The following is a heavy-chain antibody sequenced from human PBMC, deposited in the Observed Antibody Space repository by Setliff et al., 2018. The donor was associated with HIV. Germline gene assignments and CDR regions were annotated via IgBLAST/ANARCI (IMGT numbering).Heavy chain of an antibody. CDR1: GGSASNSRYY. J-gene: IGHJ5*02. V-gene: IGHV4-39*01. CDR2: IHYNERT. D-gene: IGHD3-22*01. CDR3: ASRVYYYDSNNFLREEGFDP. Sequence: TSETLSLTCTVSGGSASNSRYYWAWIRQPPGKGLEYIGSIHYNERTYYNPSLKSRVAISIDTSKNQFSPNLTSVTAADTAVYYCASRVYYYDSNNFLREEGFDPWGQGTLVTVSS.